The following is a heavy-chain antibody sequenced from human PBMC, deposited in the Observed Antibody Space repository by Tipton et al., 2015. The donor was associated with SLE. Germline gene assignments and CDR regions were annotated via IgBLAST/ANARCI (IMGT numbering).Heavy chain of an antibody. CDR1: NGSISSSPYY. V-gene: IGHV4-39*07. J-gene: IGHJ6*03. CDR3: ARGPYYYMDV. CDR2: IYYSGST. Sequence: TRSLTCTVSNGSISSSPYYWGWIRQSPGKGLEWVGSIYYSGSTYYNPSLKSRVTISVDTSRNQCSLNLTSVTAADTAVYYCARGPYYYMDVWGKGTTVTVSS.